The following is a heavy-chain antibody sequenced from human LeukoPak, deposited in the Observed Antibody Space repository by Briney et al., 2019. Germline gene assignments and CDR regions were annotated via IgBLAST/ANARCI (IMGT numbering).Heavy chain of an antibody. CDR3: ARAQNTAAGPYYYYGMDV. CDR2: ISSSSSYI. Sequence: GGSLRLSCAASGFTFSSYSMNWVRQAPGKGLEWVSSISSSSSYIYYADSVKGRFTISRDNSKNTLFLQMNSLRAEDAAIYYCARAQNTAAGPYYYYGMDVWGQGTTVTVSS. V-gene: IGHV3-21*04. J-gene: IGHJ6*02. CDR1: GFTFSSYS. D-gene: IGHD6-13*01.